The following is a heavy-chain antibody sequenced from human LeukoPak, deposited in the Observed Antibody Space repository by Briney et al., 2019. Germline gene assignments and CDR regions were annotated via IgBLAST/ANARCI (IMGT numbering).Heavy chain of an antibody. D-gene: IGHD2-2*01. J-gene: IGHJ5*02. Sequence: GGSLRLSCAASGFTFSSYAMSWVRQAPGKGLEWVSAISGSGGSTYYADSVKGRFTISRDNSKNTLYLQMNSLRAEDMAVYYCAKTNYIVVVPAATFDPWGQGTLVTVSS. CDR1: GFTFSSYA. V-gene: IGHV3-23*01. CDR3: AKTNYIVVVPAATFDP. CDR2: ISGSGGST.